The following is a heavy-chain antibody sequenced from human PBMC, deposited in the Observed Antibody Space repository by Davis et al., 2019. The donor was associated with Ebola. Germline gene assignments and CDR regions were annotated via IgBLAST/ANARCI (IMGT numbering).Heavy chain of an antibody. Sequence: SVKVSCKASGGTFRNHAISWVRQAPGQGLEWMGGIIPMFGAANYAQKFEGRVTITADEVTNTVYMELNSLRSGDTAMYYCARDDWNQNWFDPWGQGTLVTVSS. CDR1: GGTFRNHA. CDR2: IIPMFGAA. D-gene: IGHD1-1*01. CDR3: ARDDWNQNWFDP. J-gene: IGHJ5*02. V-gene: IGHV1-69*13.